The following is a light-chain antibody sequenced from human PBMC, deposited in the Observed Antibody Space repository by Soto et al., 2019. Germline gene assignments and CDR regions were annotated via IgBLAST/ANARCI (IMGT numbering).Light chain of an antibody. Sequence: QSALTQPASVSGSPGQSITISCTGTSSDVGGYNYVSWYQQYPGKAPKLIIYDVINRPSGVSNRFSGSKSGNTASLTISGLQAEDEADYYCTSYRGINTREVAFGGGTKVTVL. CDR2: DVI. CDR3: TSYRGINTREVA. CDR1: SSDVGGYNY. J-gene: IGLJ2*01. V-gene: IGLV2-14*01.